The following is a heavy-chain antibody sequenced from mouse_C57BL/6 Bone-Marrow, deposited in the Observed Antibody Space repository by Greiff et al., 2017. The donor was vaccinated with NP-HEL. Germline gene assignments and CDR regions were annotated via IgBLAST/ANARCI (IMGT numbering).Heavy chain of an antibody. J-gene: IGHJ2*01. CDR2: ISDGGSYT. D-gene: IGHD4-1*01. CDR1: GFTFSSYA. CDR3: AREVSWEYFDY. Sequence: EVKLEESGGGLVKPGGSLKLSCAASGFTFSSYAMSWVRQTPEKRLEWVATISDGGSYTYYPDNVKGRFTISRDNAKNNLYLQMSHLKSEDTAMYYCAREVSWEYFDYWGQGTTLTVSS. V-gene: IGHV5-4*01.